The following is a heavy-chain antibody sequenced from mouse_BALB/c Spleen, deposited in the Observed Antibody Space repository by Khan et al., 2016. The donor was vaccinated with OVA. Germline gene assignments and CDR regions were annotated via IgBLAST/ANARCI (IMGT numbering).Heavy chain of an antibody. CDR3: ARSYGSWAMDY. D-gene: IGHD1-1*01. CDR1: GDSITSGF. J-gene: IGHJ4*01. CDR2: LTYSGNT. Sequence: VQLKESGPSLVKPSQTLSLTCSVTGDSITSGFWNWIRKFPGNKFEYMGYLTYSGNTYYNPSLKSRISITRDTSKSQYYLQLNPVTTEDTATYFCARSYGSWAMDYWGQGTSVTVSS. V-gene: IGHV3-8*02.